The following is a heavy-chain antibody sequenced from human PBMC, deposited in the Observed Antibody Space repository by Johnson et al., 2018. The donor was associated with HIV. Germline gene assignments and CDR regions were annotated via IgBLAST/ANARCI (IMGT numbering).Heavy chain of an antibody. D-gene: IGHD5-24*01. CDR3: ARDGRQLATRGSFDI. V-gene: IGHV3-11*04. CDR1: GFTFSDYY. Sequence: QVQLVESGGGLVKPGGSLRLSCAASGFTFSDYYMTWIRQAPGKGLEWVSYISRSGSTIYSADSVKGRFTISRDNAKNSLYLQMNSLRVEDTALYYCARDGRQLATRGSFDIWGQGTMVTVSS. CDR2: ISRSGSTI. J-gene: IGHJ3*02.